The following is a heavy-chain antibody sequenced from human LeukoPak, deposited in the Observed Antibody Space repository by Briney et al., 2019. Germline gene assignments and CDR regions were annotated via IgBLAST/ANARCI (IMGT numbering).Heavy chain of an antibody. CDR2: ISTDGGGT. Sequence: GGSLRLSCSASGFTFSNCAMHWVRQAPGKGLEYVSAISTDGGGTYYADSVRGRFTISRDNSKDTLFLQMSSLRPEDTAVYYCVKRVAGSRGYDYWGQGTLVTVSS. J-gene: IGHJ4*02. CDR1: GFTFSNCA. D-gene: IGHD3-22*01. CDR3: VKRVAGSRGYDY. V-gene: IGHV3-64D*06.